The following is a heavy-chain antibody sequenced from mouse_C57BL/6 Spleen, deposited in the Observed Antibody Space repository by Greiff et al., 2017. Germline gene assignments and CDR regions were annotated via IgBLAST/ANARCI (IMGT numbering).Heavy chain of an antibody. J-gene: IGHJ4*01. Sequence: VKLQESGAELMKPGASVKLSCKATGFTFTGYWIEWVKQRPGHGLEWIGEILPGSGSTNYNEKFKGKATFTADPSSNTAYMQLSSLPTADSAIYYCATYAMDYWGQGTSVTVSS. CDR1: GFTFTGYW. CDR2: ILPGSGST. CDR3: ATYAMDY. V-gene: IGHV1-9*01.